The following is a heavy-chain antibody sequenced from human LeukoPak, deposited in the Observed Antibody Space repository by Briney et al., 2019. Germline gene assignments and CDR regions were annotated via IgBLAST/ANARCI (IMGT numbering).Heavy chain of an antibody. CDR3: ARRGGYDILTGYYKSAVFDY. D-gene: IGHD3-9*01. Sequence: GESLKISCKGSGYSFTSYWIGWVRQMPGKGLEWMGIIYPGDSDTRYSPSFQGQVTISADKSISTAYLQWSSLKASDTAMYYCARRGGYDILTGYYKSAVFDYWGQGTLVTVSS. J-gene: IGHJ4*02. V-gene: IGHV5-51*01. CDR1: GYSFTSYW. CDR2: IYPGDSDT.